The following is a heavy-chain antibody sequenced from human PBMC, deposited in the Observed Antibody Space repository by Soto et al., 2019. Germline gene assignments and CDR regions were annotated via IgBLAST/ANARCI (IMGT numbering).Heavy chain of an antibody. CDR3: AREDGTFHF. CDR2: SRPDTDDR. V-gene: IGHV3-7*04. D-gene: IGHD1-26*01. CDR1: GFNFSRNW. Sequence: PGGSLRLSCAASGFNFSRNWMNWVRQAPGKGLEWVANSRPDTDDRFHADSVRGRFSISRDNAKKSLFLQMNNLRVEDTAVYYCAREDGTFHFWGQGTLVTVSS. J-gene: IGHJ4*02.